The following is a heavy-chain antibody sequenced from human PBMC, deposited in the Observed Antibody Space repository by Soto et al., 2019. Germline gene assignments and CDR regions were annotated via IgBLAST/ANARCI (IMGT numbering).Heavy chain of an antibody. CDR1: GYSFTTYW. J-gene: IGHJ1*01. CDR2: IYPGDSDT. Sequence: GESLKISCRGSGYSFTTYWIGWVRQMPGKGLEWMGIIYPGDSDTRYSPSFQGQVTISADKSTSTAYLQWSSLKASDTAMYYCARRDDSPTAEYFQHWGQGTLVTVSS. CDR3: ARRDDSPTAEYFQH. D-gene: IGHD2-21*01. V-gene: IGHV5-51*01.